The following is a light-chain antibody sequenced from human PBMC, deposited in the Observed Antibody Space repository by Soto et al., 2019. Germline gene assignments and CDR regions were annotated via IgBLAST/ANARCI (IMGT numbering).Light chain of an antibody. CDR2: ATS. CDR3: QESYTTPAVS. J-gene: IGKJ4*01. V-gene: IGKV1-39*01. CDR1: QNIGSF. Sequence: DIQMTQSPSSLSASIGDRVTITCRASQNIGSFLNWYQQKPGKAPKLLIYATSTLQSGVPSRFSGSGSGTEFTLTISSLQAEDFATYFCQESYTTPAVSFGGGTKVDIK.